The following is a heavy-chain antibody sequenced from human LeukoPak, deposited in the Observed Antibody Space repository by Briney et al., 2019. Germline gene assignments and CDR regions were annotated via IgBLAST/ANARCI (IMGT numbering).Heavy chain of an antibody. V-gene: IGHV3-48*04. CDR2: ISRSSSST. CDR3: ARDPRLVLLWLPYFDY. J-gene: IGHJ4*02. CDR1: PFIFSDYS. D-gene: IGHD3-10*01. Sequence: GGSLRLSCTGSPFIFSDYSLNWVRQAPGRGLEWLSYISRSSSSTYYADSVKGRFTISRDNAKNSLYLQTNSLRAEDTAVYYCARDPRLVLLWLPYFDYWGQGTLVTVSS.